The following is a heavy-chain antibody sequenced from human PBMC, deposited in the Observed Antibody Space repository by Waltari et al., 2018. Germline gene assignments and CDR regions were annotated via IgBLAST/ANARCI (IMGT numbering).Heavy chain of an antibody. J-gene: IGHJ6*02. V-gene: IGHV4-34*01. CDR2: INHSGSP. Sequence: QVQLQQWGAGLLKPSETLSLTCAVYGGSFSGYYWRWIRQPPWKGLVSVGEINHSGSPKYNPDLKSRVTISVDTSKNQFSLKLSSVTAADTAVYYCAGYWGYCSGGSCYSLFYYYGMDVWGQGTTVTVSS. CDR3: AGYWGYCSGGSCYSLFYYYGMDV. CDR1: GGSFSGYY. D-gene: IGHD2-15*01.